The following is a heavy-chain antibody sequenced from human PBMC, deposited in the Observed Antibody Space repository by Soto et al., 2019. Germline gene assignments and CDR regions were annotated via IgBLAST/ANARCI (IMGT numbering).Heavy chain of an antibody. CDR2: INPNSGAT. CDR1: GYTFTGHY. CDR3: ARDPGQLNYYGMDV. D-gene: IGHD6-6*01. V-gene: IGHV1-2*02. J-gene: IGHJ6*02. Sequence: ASVKVSCKASGYTFTGHYIHWVRQAPGQGLEWMGWINPNSGATRYAQKFQGRVTMTRDTSISTAYMEVSKLRSDDTAVYSCARDPGQLNYYGMDVWGRGTTVTVSS.